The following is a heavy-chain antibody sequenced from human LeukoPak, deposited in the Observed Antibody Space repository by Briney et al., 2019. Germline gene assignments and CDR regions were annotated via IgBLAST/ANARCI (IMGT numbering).Heavy chain of an antibody. V-gene: IGHV5-51*01. CDR2: IYPGDSDT. J-gene: IGHJ4*02. CDR1: GYSFTSYW. CDR3: ASGLRYFDWLLSPADY. Sequence: GESLKISCKGSGYSFTSYWIGWVRQMPGKGLGWMGIIYPGDSDTRSSPSFQGQVTISADQSISTAYLQWSSLKASDPAMYYCASGLRYFDWLLSPADYWGQGTLVTVSS. D-gene: IGHD3-9*01.